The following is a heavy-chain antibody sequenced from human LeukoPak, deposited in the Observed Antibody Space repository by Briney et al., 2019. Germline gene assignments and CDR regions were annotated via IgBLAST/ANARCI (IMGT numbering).Heavy chain of an antibody. CDR1: GFTFASYA. CDR2: ISGSGGST. CDR3: ARDNYYDSSGYYYVSYYFDY. J-gene: IGHJ4*02. Sequence: PGGSLRLSCAASGFTFASYAMSWFRQAPGKGLEWVSSISGSGGSTYYIDSVKGRFTISRDNSKNTLYLQMNSLRAEDTAVYYCARDNYYDSSGYYYVSYYFDYWGQGTLVTVSS. D-gene: IGHD3-22*01. V-gene: IGHV3-23*01.